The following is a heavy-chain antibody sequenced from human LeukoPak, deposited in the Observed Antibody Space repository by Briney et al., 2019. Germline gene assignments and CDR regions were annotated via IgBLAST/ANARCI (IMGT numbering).Heavy chain of an antibody. D-gene: IGHD2-15*01. CDR1: GGSITSRTYY. V-gene: IGHV4-39*07. CDR3: TRVECIDGSCYTIDY. J-gene: IGHJ4*02. CDR2: IHYSGST. Sequence: SETLSLTCTVSGGSITSRTYYWGWIRQPPGKGLEWIRSIHYSGSTYYSPSLKSRVTISVDTSKNQFSLMLRSVTAADTAVYYCTRVECIDGSCYTIDYWGPGTLVIVSS.